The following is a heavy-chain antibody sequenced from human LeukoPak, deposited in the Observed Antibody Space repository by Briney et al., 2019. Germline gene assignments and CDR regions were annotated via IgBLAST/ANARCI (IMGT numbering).Heavy chain of an antibody. D-gene: IGHD4-17*01. CDR3: ARDLVTVTKGFDI. CDR2: ISHIGRT. J-gene: IGHJ3*02. Sequence: SETLSLTCAVSGDSFSSHYWTWIRQSPGTGLEWIGYISHIGRTSYNPSLKSRVTISIDTSKNQFSLKLRSVTAADTAVYYCARDLVTVTKGFDIWGQGTMVSVSS. CDR1: GDSFSSHY. V-gene: IGHV4-59*11.